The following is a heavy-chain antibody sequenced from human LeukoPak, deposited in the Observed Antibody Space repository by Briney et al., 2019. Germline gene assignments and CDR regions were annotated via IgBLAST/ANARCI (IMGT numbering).Heavy chain of an antibody. CDR1: GFTFSSYW. Sequence: TGGSLRLSCAASGFTFSSYWMSWVRQAPGKGLEWVANIKQDGSEKYYVDSVKGRFTISRDNAKNSLYLQMNSLRAEDTAVYYCARAPSGTYGFDAFDIWGQGTMVTVSS. D-gene: IGHD2-2*01. V-gene: IGHV3-7*01. CDR3: ARAPSGTYGFDAFDI. J-gene: IGHJ3*02. CDR2: IKQDGSEK.